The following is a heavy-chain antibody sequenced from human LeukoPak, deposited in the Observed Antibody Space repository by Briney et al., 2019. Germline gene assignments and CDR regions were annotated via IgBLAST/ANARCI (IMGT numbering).Heavy chain of an antibody. J-gene: IGHJ4*02. V-gene: IGHV4-59*08. D-gene: IGHD3-16*01. CDR1: GGSIGTYY. Sequence: SETLSLTCTVSGGSIGTYYWTWIRQPPGKGLEWIGYIYYSGNTNYNPALKSRVTISLDTSKNQFSLKLNSVTAADTAVYYCARRVTGRGTYYFDYWGQGSLVTVSS. CDR3: ARRVTGRGTYYFDY. CDR2: IYYSGNT.